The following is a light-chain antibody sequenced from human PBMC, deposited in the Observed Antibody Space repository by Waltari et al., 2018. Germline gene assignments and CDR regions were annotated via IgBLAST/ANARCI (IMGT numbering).Light chain of an antibody. Sequence: QSVLTQPPSVSGAPGQRVTISCSGSNSNVGINYVSWFQHVPGAAPRLLIYRNNQRPSGVPDRFSRSKSGSSASLAISGLRSEDDADYYCAAWDVSLRGIFGTGTRVTVL. CDR1: NSNVGINY. V-gene: IGLV1-47*01. CDR3: AAWDVSLRGI. CDR2: RNN. J-gene: IGLJ1*01.